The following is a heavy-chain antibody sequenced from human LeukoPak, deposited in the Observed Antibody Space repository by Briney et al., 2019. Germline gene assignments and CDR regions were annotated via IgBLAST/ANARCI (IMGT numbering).Heavy chain of an antibody. CDR2: IYPGDSDT. J-gene: IGHJ3*02. D-gene: IGHD3-9*01. V-gene: IGHV5-51*01. CDR3: ARPPYDILTDYSDAFDI. CDR1: GYSFTSYW. Sequence: GESLKISCKGSGYSFTSYWIGWVRQMPGKGLEWMGIIYPGDSDTRYSPSFQGQVTISADKSISTAYLQWSSLKASDTAMYYCARPPYDILTDYSDAFDIWGQGTMVTVSS.